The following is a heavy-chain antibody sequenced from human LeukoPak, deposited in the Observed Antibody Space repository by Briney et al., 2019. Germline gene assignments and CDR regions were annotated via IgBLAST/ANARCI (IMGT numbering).Heavy chain of an antibody. CDR2: FDPEDGET. Sequence: ASVKVSCKASGYTFTSYGFSWVRQAPGKGLEWMGGFDPEDGETIYAQKFQGRVTMTEDTSTDTAYMELSSLSSEDTAVYFCGRDIGKNMPVAGPLQYWGQGTLVTVSS. J-gene: IGHJ1*01. CDR1: GYTFTSYG. D-gene: IGHD6-19*01. CDR3: GRDIGKNMPVAGPLQY. V-gene: IGHV1-24*01.